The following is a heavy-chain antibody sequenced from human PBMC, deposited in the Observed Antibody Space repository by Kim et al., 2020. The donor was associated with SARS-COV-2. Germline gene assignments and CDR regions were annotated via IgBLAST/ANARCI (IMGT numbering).Heavy chain of an antibody. Sequence: ASVKVSCKTSGYTFNTYALHWVRQAPGQRLDWMGLINGGNGYTEYSQNFQGRVTFTKDTSAKTAYLELSSLTSEDTAVYYCARDHRNSSGYYSFDYWGQG. D-gene: IGHD3-22*01. CDR2: INGGNGYT. J-gene: IGHJ4*02. CDR1: GYTFNTYA. CDR3: ARDHRNSSGYYSFDY. V-gene: IGHV1-3*01.